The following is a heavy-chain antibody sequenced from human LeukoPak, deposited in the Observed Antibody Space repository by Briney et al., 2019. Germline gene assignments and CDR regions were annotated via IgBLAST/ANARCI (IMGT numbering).Heavy chain of an antibody. CDR2: IYYSGST. V-gene: IGHV4-59*01. Sequence: SETLSLTCTVSGGSISSYYWSWIRQPPGKGLEWIGYIYYSGSTNYNPSLKSRVTISVDTPKNQFSLKLSSVIAADTAVYYCARTTEGYCSSASCFGFSYSYYMDVWGKGTTVTISS. D-gene: IGHD2-2*01. J-gene: IGHJ6*03. CDR3: ARTTEGYCSSASCFGFSYSYYMDV. CDR1: GGSISSYY.